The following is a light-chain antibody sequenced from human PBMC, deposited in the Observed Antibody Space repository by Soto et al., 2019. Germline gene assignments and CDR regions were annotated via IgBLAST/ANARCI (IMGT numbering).Light chain of an antibody. J-gene: IGLJ1*01. CDR1: SSNIGSNY. V-gene: IGLV1-47*01. CDR2: WNN. Sequence: QSVLTQPPSASGTPGQRVTISCSGSSSNIGSNYVYWYQQLPGTAPKLLIYWNNHRPSGVPDRFSGSKSGTSASLAISGLRSEDEADYYCAAWDDSLSGYVFGTGTKLTVL. CDR3: AAWDDSLSGYV.